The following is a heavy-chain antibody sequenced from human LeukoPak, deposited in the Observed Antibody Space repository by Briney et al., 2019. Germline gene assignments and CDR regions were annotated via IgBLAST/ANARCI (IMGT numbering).Heavy chain of an antibody. Sequence: GGSLRLSCAASGFTFSGHWMSWVRQAPGKGLEWVAKIKQDGSEKYYVDSVKGRFTISRDNAKNSLYLQMNSLRADDTAVYYCAKRDSSGYSTSFFDYWGQGTLVTVSS. D-gene: IGHD3-22*01. J-gene: IGHJ4*02. CDR3: AKRDSSGYSTSFFDY. CDR1: GFTFSGHW. V-gene: IGHV3-7*01. CDR2: IKQDGSEK.